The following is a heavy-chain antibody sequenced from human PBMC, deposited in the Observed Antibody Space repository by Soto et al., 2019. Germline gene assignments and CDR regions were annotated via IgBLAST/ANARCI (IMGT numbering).Heavy chain of an antibody. J-gene: IGHJ6*02. CDR3: ARARFLQWSQDYYGLDV. Sequence: SETLALTCGLSGALPVGSLPTYFWSWIRQPPGKGLEWIGEINHSGSPNYSPSLKSRVTISFDTSKNHFSLNLTSVTAADTAVYYCARARFLQWSQDYYGLDVWGPGTTVTVSS. D-gene: IGHD3-3*01. CDR1: GALPVGSLPTYF. V-gene: IGHV4-34*01. CDR2: INHSGSP.